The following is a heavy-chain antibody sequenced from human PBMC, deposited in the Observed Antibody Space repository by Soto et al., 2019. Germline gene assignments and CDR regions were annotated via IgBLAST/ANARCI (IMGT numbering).Heavy chain of an antibody. D-gene: IGHD3-10*01. J-gene: IGHJ4*02. V-gene: IGHV3-23*01. Sequence: GSLRLSCAASGFTFSSYSMSWVRQAPGNGLEWVSGFRTSGDGGTTYYADSVKGRFTISRDNSKNMLFLQMNSLRAEDTAIYYCAKKVNSGPGSQYFDYWGQGTLVTVSS. CDR2: FRTSGDGGTT. CDR3: AKKVNSGPGSQYFDY. CDR1: GFTFSSYS.